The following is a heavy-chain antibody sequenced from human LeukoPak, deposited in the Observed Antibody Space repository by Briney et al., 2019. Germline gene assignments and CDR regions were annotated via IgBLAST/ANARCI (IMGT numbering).Heavy chain of an antibody. J-gene: IGHJ5*02. CDR3: ARDRRYQLGRDWFDP. CDR2: IYTSGST. V-gene: IGHV4-61*02. D-gene: IGHD2-2*01. CDR1: GGSISSGDYY. Sequence: PSETLSLTCTVSGGSISSGDYYWSWIRQPAGKGLEWIGRIYTSGSTNYNPSLKSRVTMSVDTSKNQFSLKLSSVTAADTAVYYCARDRRYQLGRDWFDPWGQGTLVTVSS.